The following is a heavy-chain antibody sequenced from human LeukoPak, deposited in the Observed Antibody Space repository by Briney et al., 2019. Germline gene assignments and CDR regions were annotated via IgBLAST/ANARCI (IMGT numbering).Heavy chain of an antibody. J-gene: IGHJ4*02. D-gene: IGHD6-19*01. Sequence: GGSLRLSCAASGFTFSSYGMHWVRQAPGEGLEWVAFIRYDGSNKYYADSVKGRFTISRDNSKNTLYLQMNSLRAEDTAVYYCAKLDSSGWYDLKDYWGQGTLVTVSS. V-gene: IGHV3-30*02. CDR2: IRYDGSNK. CDR3: AKLDSSGWYDLKDY. CDR1: GFTFSSYG.